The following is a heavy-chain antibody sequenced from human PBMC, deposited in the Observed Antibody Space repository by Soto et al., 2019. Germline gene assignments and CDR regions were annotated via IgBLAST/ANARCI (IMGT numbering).Heavy chain of an antibody. J-gene: IGHJ5*02. CDR1: GGTFSSYG. Sequence: ASVKVSCKASGGTFSSYGITWVRQAPGQGLEWMGGIIPIFGTANYAQKFQGRVTITADKSTSTAYMELSRLRSEDTAVYYCALDSPSITVIRRALNWFDPWGQGTLVTVSS. CDR3: ALDSPSITVIRRALNWFDP. D-gene: IGHD3-10*01. V-gene: IGHV1-69*06. CDR2: IIPIFGTA.